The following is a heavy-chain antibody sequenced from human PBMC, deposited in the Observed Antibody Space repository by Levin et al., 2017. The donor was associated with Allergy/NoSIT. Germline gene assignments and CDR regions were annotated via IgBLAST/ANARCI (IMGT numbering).Heavy chain of an antibody. V-gene: IGHV5-51*01. J-gene: IGHJ4*02. CDR3: ARRGSYSSSWLPFDY. CDR1: GYTFTNYW. Sequence: PGGSLRLSCKGSGYTFTNYWIGWVRQMPGRGLEWMGIIYPGDSDTRYSPSFQGQVTISADKSISTAYLRWSSLKASDTAMYYCARRGSYSSSWLPFDYWGQGTLVTVSS. CDR2: IYPGDSDT. D-gene: IGHD6-13*01.